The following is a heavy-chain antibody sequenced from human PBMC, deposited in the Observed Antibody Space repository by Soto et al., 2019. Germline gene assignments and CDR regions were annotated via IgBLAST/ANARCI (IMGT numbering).Heavy chain of an antibody. Sequence: GGSLRLSCAASGFTFSSYAMSWVRQAPGKGLEWVSAISGSGGSTYYADSVKGRFTISRDNSKNTLYLQMNSLRAEDTAVYYCAKRGGSSGWYDYLFDYWGQGTLVTVSS. CDR1: GFTFSSYA. CDR2: ISGSGGST. V-gene: IGHV3-23*01. D-gene: IGHD6-19*01. CDR3: AKRGGSSGWYDYLFDY. J-gene: IGHJ4*02.